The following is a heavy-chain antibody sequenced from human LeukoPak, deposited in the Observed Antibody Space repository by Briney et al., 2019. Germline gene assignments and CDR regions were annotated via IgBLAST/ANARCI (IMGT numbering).Heavy chain of an antibody. CDR2: INPGVGST. V-gene: IGHV1-46*01. CDR3: ATHSPAGYATGYIRSLDY. CDR1: GYSLTDSY. D-gene: IGHD5-24*01. J-gene: IGHJ4*02. Sequence: ASVKVSCKASGYSLTDSYMHWVRQAPGQGLEWMGIINPGVGSTTYAQKFQDRVTMTRDTSTSTVYMELSSLRSEDTALYYCATHSPAGYATGYIRSLDYWGQGTLVTVSS.